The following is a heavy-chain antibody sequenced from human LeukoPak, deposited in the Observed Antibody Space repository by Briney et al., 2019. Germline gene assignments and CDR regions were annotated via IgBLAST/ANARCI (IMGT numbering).Heavy chain of an antibody. J-gene: IGHJ5*02. V-gene: IGHV3-30*02. CDR1: GFVFSKNG. D-gene: IGHD4-17*01. Sequence: GGSLRLSCATSGFVFSKNGMHWVRQAPGKGLEWVAFIRHDESNKYYADSVKGRFTISRDNSKNTLSLQMNSLRPGDTAVYYCAKFSYGDYVAWGQGTLVIVSS. CDR2: IRHDESNK. CDR3: AKFSYGDYVA.